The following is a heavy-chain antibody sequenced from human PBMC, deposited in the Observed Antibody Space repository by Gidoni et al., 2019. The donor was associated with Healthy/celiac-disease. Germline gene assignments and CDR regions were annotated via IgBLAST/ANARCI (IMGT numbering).Heavy chain of an antibody. V-gene: IGHV3-30*16. CDR2: ISYDGSNK. J-gene: IGHJ4*02. CDR1: GFTFSRYA. Sequence: QVQLVESGGGVVQPGRSLRLSCAASGFTFSRYAMHWVRQAPGKGLEWVAVISYDGSNKYYADSVKGRFTISRDNAKNTLYLQMNSLRAEDTAVYYCARGIAAAGTDFDYWGQGTLVTVSS. CDR3: ARGIAAAGTDFDY. D-gene: IGHD6-13*01.